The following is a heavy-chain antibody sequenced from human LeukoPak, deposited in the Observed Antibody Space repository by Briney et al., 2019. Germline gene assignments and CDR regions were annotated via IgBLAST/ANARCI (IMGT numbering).Heavy chain of an antibody. CDR1: GGSVATGGYY. CDR3: AKDLDIAAADPGDY. V-gene: IGHV4-30-4*01. Sequence: SETLSLTCTVSGGSVATGGYYWSWIRQPPGKGLEWIGYISYSGGTYYNPSLKGRASISVDMSKRQLSLKMSSVTAADTAVYYCAKDLDIAAADPGDYWGQGTLVTVSS. D-gene: IGHD6-13*01. J-gene: IGHJ4*02. CDR2: ISYSGGT.